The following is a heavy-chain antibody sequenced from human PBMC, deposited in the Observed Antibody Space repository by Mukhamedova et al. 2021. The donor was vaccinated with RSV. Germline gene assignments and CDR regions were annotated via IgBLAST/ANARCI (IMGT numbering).Heavy chain of an antibody. CDR3: ARGNYGDYAFDY. D-gene: IGHD4-17*01. Sequence: NSGNTGYAQKFQGRVTMTRNTSISTAYMELSSLRSEDTAVYYCARGNYGDYAFDYWGQGTLVTVLS. J-gene: IGHJ4*02. CDR2: NSGNT. V-gene: IGHV1-8*01.